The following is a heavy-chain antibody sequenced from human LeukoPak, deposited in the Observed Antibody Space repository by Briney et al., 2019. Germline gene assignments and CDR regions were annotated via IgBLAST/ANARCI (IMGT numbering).Heavy chain of an antibody. CDR2: INPSSGGT. V-gene: IGHV1-2*02. CDR1: GNTFPGSY. J-gene: IGHJ4*02. D-gene: IGHD6-13*01. Sequence: ASVKVSCKASGNTFPGSYLHWVRQAPGQGPEWMGWINPSSGGTNPAQKFQGRVAMTRDTSISTVYIQLKRLTSDDTAVYYCAGGSSYYFFDYWGQGVLVTVSS. CDR3: AGGSSYYFFDY.